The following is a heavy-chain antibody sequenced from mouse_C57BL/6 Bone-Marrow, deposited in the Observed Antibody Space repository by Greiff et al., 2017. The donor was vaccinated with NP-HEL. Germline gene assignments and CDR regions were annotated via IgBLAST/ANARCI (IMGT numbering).Heavy chain of an antibody. D-gene: IGHD2-10*01. V-gene: IGHV7-3*01. CDR2: IRNKANGYTT. J-gene: IGHJ2*01. CDR1: GFTFTDYY. CDR3: ARFSPTNYFDY. Sequence: EVKLMESGGGLVQPGGSLSLSCAASGFTFTDYYMSWVRQPPGKALEWLGFIRNKANGYTTEYSASVKGRFTISRDNSQSILYLQMNALRAEDSATYYCARFSPTNYFDYWGQGTTLTVSS.